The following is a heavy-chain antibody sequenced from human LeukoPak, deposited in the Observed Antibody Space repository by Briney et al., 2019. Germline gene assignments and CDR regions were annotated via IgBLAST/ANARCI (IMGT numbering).Heavy chain of an antibody. V-gene: IGHV3-15*01. J-gene: IGHJ6*03. CDR3: TTAGRSGWFAFYYYYYYMDV. CDR2: IKSKTDGGTT. CDR1: GFTFSNAW. D-gene: IGHD6-19*01. Sequence: GGSLRLSCAASGFTFSNAWMSWVRQAPGKGLEWVGRIKSKTDGGTTDYAAPVKGRFTISRDDSKNTLYLQMNSLKTEDTAVYYCTTAGRSGWFAFYYYYYYMDVWGKGTTVTVSS.